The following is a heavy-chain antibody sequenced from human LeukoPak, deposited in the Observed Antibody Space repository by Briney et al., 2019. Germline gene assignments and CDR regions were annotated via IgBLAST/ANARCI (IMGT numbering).Heavy chain of an antibody. V-gene: IGHV3-23*01. Sequence: GGSLRLSCAASGFTFSSYAMSWVRQAPGKGLEWVSAISGSDSSTYYADSVKGRFTISRDNSKNTLYLQMNSLRAEDTAVYYCAKDLVAVAGLNYFDYWGQGTLVIVFS. D-gene: IGHD6-19*01. J-gene: IGHJ4*02. CDR3: AKDLVAVAGLNYFDY. CDR1: GFTFSSYA. CDR2: ISGSDSST.